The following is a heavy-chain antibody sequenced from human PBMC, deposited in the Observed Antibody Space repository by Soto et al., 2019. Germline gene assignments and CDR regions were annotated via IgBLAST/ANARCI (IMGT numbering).Heavy chain of an antibody. V-gene: IGHV3-30*18. CDR1: GFTFSSYC. CDR2: ISYDGSNK. D-gene: IGHD3-3*01. J-gene: IGHJ3*02. CDR3: AKDFVRTIFGVAPFDAFDI. Sequence: GGSLILSCAASGFTFSSYCMHWVRQAPGKGLEWVAVISYDGSNKYYADSVKGRFTISRDNSKNTLYLQMNSLSAEDTAVYYYAKDFVRTIFGVAPFDAFDIWGQGTMVTVS.